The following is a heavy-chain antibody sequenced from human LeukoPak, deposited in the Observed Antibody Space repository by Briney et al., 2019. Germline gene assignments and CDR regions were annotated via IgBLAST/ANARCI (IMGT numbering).Heavy chain of an antibody. Sequence: GGSLRLSCAASGFTFGSYGMHWVRQAPGKGLEWVAVISYDGSNKYYADSVKGRFTISRDNSKNTLYLQMNSLRAEDTAVYYCAKDPRKWFGDTGYYFDYWGQGTLVTVSS. CDR2: ISYDGSNK. CDR1: GFTFGSYG. V-gene: IGHV3-30*18. D-gene: IGHD3-10*01. J-gene: IGHJ4*02. CDR3: AKDPRKWFGDTGYYFDY.